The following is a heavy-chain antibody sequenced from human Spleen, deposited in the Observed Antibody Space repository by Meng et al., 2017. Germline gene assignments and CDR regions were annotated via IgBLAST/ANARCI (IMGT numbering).Heavy chain of an antibody. D-gene: IGHD3-9*01. CDR2: ISYDGSNK. CDR3: ARSGYYDVLTGQNGVDY. CDR1: GFTFSSYA. Sequence: GGSLRLSCAASGFTFSSYAMHWVRQAPGKGLEWVAVISYDGSNKYYADSVKGRFTISRDNAKNSLYLQMNSLRGEDTALYYCARSGYYDVLTGQNGVDYWGQGTLVTVSS. V-gene: IGHV3-30*04. J-gene: IGHJ4*02.